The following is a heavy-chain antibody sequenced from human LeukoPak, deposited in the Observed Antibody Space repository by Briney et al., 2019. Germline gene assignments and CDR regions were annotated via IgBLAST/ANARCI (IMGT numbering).Heavy chain of an antibody. CDR1: GFTFSSYA. J-gene: IGHJ4*02. CDR2: ISASGYST. Sequence: PGGSLRLSCAASGFTFSSYAMSWVRQAPGKGLEWVSAISASGYSTYYADSVKGRFTISRDNSKKTLYLQMNSLRAEDTAVYYCAKDSSFFDYWGQGTLVTVSS. D-gene: IGHD2-15*01. V-gene: IGHV3-23*01. CDR3: AKDSSFFDY.